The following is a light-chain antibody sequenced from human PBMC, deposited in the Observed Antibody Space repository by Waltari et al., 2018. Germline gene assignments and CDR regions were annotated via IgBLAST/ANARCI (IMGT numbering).Light chain of an antibody. CDR1: QNINTY. CDR3: QQSYTTPRT. CDR2: ATS. V-gene: IGKV1-39*01. Sequence: DIQMTQSPSSLSASVGDRVTIPCRASQNINTYLNWYQQKVGRAPKLLIYATSSLQSGVPSRFSGSGSGTHFTLTINSLQPEDFATYSCQQSYTTPRTFGQGTNLEIK. J-gene: IGKJ2*01.